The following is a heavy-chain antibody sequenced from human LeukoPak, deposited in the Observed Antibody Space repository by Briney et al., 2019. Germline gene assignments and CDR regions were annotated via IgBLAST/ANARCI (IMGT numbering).Heavy chain of an antibody. Sequence: PSETLSLTCTVSGGSISNNSYYWGWIRQPPGKGLEWIGSIYYSGSTFYNPSLKSRVTIFVDTSKNQLSLHMSSVTASDSAIYYCARHRRNLNEDRFREGEPNFDYWGQGTLVTVSS. CDR3: ARHRRNLNEDRFREGEPNFDY. CDR2: IYYSGST. D-gene: IGHD1-14*01. V-gene: IGHV4-39*01. CDR1: GGSISNNSYY. J-gene: IGHJ4*02.